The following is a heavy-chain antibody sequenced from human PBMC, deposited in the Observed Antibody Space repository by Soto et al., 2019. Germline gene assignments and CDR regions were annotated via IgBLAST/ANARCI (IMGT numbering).Heavy chain of an antibody. Sequence: ESGGGVVQPGRSLRLSCAASGFTFSSYAMHWVRQAPGKGLEWVAVISYDGSNKYYADSVKGRFTISRDNSKNTLYLQMNSLRAEDTAVYYCARDTKFGGVIVPLREDAFDIWGQGTMVTVSS. D-gene: IGHD3-16*02. V-gene: IGHV3-30-3*01. CDR3: ARDTKFGGVIVPLREDAFDI. CDR2: ISYDGSNK. CDR1: GFTFSSYA. J-gene: IGHJ3*02.